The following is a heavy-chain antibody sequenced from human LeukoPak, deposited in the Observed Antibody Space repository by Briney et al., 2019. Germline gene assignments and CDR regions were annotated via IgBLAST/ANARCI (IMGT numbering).Heavy chain of an antibody. CDR3: AKKRDAFDI. CDR1: GFTFSSYA. D-gene: IGHD5-24*01. CDR2: LTDSGGTT. Sequence: GGSLRLSCVASGFTFSSYAMGWVRQAPGKRPEWVSSLTDSGGTTYYVDSVKGRFTISRDNSKNTLYLHMNSLRAEDTAMYYCAKKRDAFDIWGQGAVVAVSS. V-gene: IGHV3-23*01. J-gene: IGHJ3*02.